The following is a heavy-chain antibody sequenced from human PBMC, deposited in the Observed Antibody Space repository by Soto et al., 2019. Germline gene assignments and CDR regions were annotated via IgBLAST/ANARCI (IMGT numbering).Heavy chain of an antibody. Sequence: HPGGSLRLSCAASGFTFSSYEMNWVRQAPGKGLEWVSYISSSGSTIYYADSVKGRFTISRDNAKNSLYLQMNSLRAEDTAVYYCARVPITHGSGLGGMDVWGQGTTVTVSS. J-gene: IGHJ6*02. D-gene: IGHD3-10*01. V-gene: IGHV3-48*03. CDR2: ISSSGSTI. CDR3: ARVPITHGSGLGGMDV. CDR1: GFTFSSYE.